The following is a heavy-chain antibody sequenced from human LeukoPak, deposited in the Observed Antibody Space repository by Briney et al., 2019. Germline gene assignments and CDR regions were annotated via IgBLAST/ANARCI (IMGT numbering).Heavy chain of an antibody. V-gene: IGHV4-59*01. CDR3: ARDRLRGVYFDY. D-gene: IGHD3-10*01. J-gene: IGHJ4*02. CDR1: GGSISSYY. Sequence: SETLSLTCTVSGGSISSYYWSWIRQPPGKGLEWIGYTYYSGSTNYNPSLKSRVTISVDTSKNQFSLKLSSVTAADTAVYYCARDRLRGVYFDYWGQGTLVTVSS. CDR2: TYYSGST.